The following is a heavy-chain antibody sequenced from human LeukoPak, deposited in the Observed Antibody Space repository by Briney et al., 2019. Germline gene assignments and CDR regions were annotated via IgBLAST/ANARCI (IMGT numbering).Heavy chain of an antibody. V-gene: IGHV3-23*01. D-gene: IGHD2-2*01. J-gene: IGHJ6*03. CDR3: AKGGSSISSPMDV. CDR1: GFTFSSYA. Sequence: GSLRLSCAASGFTFSSYAMSWVRLAPGKGLEWVSGTSGSGGSTYYADSVKGRFTMSRDNSKNTLYLLMNSLRAEDTAVYYCAKGGSSISSPMDVWGKGTTVTVSS. CDR2: TSGSGGST.